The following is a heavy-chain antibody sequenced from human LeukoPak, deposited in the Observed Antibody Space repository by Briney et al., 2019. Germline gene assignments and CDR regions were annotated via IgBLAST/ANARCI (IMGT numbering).Heavy chain of an antibody. J-gene: IGHJ4*02. CDR1: GFTFSSYG. CDR3: ESWGGYPYRTDY. Sequence: GGSLRLSCAASGFTFSSYGMHWVRKAPGKGLEWVAVISYDGSNKYYADSVKGRFTISRDNSKNTLYLQMNSLRAEDTAVYYCESWGGYPYRTDYWGQGTLVTVSS. D-gene: IGHD3-3*01. V-gene: IGHV3-30*03. CDR2: ISYDGSNK.